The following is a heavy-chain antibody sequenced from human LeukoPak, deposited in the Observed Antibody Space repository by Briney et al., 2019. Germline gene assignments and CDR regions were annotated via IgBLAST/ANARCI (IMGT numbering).Heavy chain of an antibody. V-gene: IGHV1-2*02. CDR3: ARDRRTYSSGWFDP. J-gene: IGHJ5*02. Sequence: GASVKVSCKASGYTFTGYYMHWVRQAPGQGLEWMGWINPNSGGTNYAQKFQGRVTMTRDTSISTAYMEPSRLRSDDTAVYYCARDRRTYSSGWFDPWGQGTLVTVSS. CDR1: GYTFTGYY. D-gene: IGHD6-19*01. CDR2: INPNSGGT.